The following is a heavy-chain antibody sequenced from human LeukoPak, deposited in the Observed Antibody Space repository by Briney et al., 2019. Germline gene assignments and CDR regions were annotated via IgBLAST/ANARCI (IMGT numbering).Heavy chain of an antibody. CDR1: GYTFTSYG. J-gene: IGHJ5*02. Sequence: ASVKVSCKASGYTFTSYGISWVRQAPGQGLEWMEWISAYNGNTNYAQKLQGRVTMTTDTSTSTAYMELRSLRSDDTAVYYCARDGDGSSGWSNWFDPWGQGTLVTVSS. CDR2: ISAYNGNT. CDR3: ARDGDGSSGWSNWFDP. D-gene: IGHD6-19*01. V-gene: IGHV1-18*01.